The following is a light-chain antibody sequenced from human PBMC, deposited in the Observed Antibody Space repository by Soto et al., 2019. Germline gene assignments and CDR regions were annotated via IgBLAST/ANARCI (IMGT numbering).Light chain of an antibody. CDR2: EVT. Sequence: QSVLPQPPSASVSPGQSVTIPCTGTSSDVGRYDHVSWYQQHPGKAPKLMIYEVTRRPAGVPDRFSGSKSGNTASLTVSGLQAEDEAEYFCSSDAGNYNYVFGTGTKVTVL. V-gene: IGLV2-8*01. J-gene: IGLJ1*01. CDR1: SSDVGRYDH. CDR3: SSDAGNYNYV.